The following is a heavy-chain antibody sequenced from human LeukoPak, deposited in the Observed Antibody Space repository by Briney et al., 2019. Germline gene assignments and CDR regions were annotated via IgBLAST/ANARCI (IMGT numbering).Heavy chain of an antibody. CDR1: GFTFSSYA. CDR3: ARDSIVATFDY. J-gene: IGHJ4*02. Sequence: SGGSLRLSCAASGFTFSSYAMHWVRQAPGKGLEYVSAISSNGGSTYYANSVKGRFTFSRDNSKNTLYLQMGSLRAEDMAVYYCARDSIVATFDYWGQGTLVTVSS. CDR2: ISSNGGST. D-gene: IGHD5-12*01. V-gene: IGHV3-64*01.